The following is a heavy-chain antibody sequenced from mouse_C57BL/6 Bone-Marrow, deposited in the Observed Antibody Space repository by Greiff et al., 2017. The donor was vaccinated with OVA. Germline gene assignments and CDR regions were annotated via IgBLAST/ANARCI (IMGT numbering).Heavy chain of an antibody. CDR1: GYSFTGYY. J-gene: IGHJ2*01. D-gene: IGHD1-1*01. CDR3: ARRYTVVAVDY. V-gene: IGHV1-42*01. CDR2: INPSTGGT. Sequence: EVQLQQSGPELVKPGASVKISCKASGYSFTGYYMNWVKQSPEKSLEWIGDINPSTGGTTYNQKFKAKATLTVDKSSSTAYMQLKSLTSEDSAVYYCARRYTVVAVDYWGQGTTLTVSS.